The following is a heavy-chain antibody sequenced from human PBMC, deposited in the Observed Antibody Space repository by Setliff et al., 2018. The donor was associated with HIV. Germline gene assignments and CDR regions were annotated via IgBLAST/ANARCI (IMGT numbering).Heavy chain of an antibody. V-gene: IGHV4-4*07. Sequence: PSETLSLTCTVSGGSISSYYWSWIRQPAGKGLEWIGRIYTSGSTNYNPSLKSRVTMSVDTSKNQFSLKLSSVTAADTALYYCARGRGRTFYYDSSGSRAFDIWGQGTQVTVSS. J-gene: IGHJ3*02. CDR2: IYTSGST. CDR1: GGSISSYY. CDR3: ARGRGRTFYYDSSGSRAFDI. D-gene: IGHD3-22*01.